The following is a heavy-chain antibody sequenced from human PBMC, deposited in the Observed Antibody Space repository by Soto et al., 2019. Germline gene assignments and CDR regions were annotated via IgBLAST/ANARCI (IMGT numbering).Heavy chain of an antibody. CDR3: ARDRDFWSGYYDRGDAFDI. CDR1: GGTFSSYA. D-gene: IGHD3-3*01. J-gene: IGHJ3*02. CDR2: IIPIFGTA. V-gene: IGHV1-69*06. Sequence: GASVKVSCKASGGTFSSYAISWVRQAPGQGLEWMGGIIPIFGTANYAQKFQGRVTITADKSTSTAYMELSSLRSEDTAVYYCARDRDFWSGYYDRGDAFDIWGQGTMVTVSS.